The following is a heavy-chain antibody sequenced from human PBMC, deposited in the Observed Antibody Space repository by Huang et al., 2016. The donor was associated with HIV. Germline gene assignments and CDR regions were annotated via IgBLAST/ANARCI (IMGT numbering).Heavy chain of an antibody. CDR2: IHSRDKS. Sequence: QVQLQESGPGLVKPSETLSLTCTVSGDSVSSGSYYWRWIRQPPGKGLEWIGYIHSRDKSHYNPSRKRRVAMSIDTPKTQFSLRLTSVTAADTAVYYCATEPSHNAGWDPPDLWGQGTLVTVSS. CDR3: ATEPSHNAGWDPPDL. V-gene: IGHV4-61*01. D-gene: IGHD6-19*01. J-gene: IGHJ4*02. CDR1: GDSVSSGSYY.